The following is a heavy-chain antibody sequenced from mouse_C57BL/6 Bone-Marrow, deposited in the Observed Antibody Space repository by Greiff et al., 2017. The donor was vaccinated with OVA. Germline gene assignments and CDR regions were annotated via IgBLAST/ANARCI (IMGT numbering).Heavy chain of an antibody. CDR1: GYTFPGYW. CDR3: ARGDYYGYYAMDY. CDR2: LLPGSGST. D-gene: IGHD1-1*01. J-gene: IGHJ4*01. Sequence: QVQLQQSGAELMKPGASVKLSCKATGYTFPGYWIEWVKQRPGHGLEWIGELLPGSGSTNYNEKFKGKATFTADTSSNTAYMQLSSLTTEDSAIYYCARGDYYGYYAMDYWGQGTSVTVSS. V-gene: IGHV1-9*01.